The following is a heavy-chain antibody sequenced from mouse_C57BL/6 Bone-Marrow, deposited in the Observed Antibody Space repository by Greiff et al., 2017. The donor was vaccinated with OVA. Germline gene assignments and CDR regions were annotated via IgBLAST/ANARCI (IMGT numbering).Heavy chain of an antibody. CDR2: IHPNRGST. D-gene: IGHD2-3*01. J-gene: IGHJ1*03. CDR3: ASPDGYSWYFDV. V-gene: IGHV1-64*01. Sequence: QVQLQQPGAELVKPGASVKLSCKASGYTFTSYWMHWVKQRPGQGLEWIGMIHPNRGSTNYNEKFKSKATLTVDKSSSTAYMQLSSLTSEDSAVYYCASPDGYSWYFDVWGTGTTVTVSS. CDR1: GYTFTSYW.